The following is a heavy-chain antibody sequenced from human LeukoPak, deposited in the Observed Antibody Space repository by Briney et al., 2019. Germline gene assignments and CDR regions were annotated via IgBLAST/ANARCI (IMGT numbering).Heavy chain of an antibody. Sequence: GASVKVSCKASGYTLTTYAVIWVRQAPGQGLEWMGWINTNTGNPTYAQGFTGRFVFSLDTSVSTAYLQISSLKAEDTAVYYCARDPLESLYSPYYFDYWGQGTLVTVSS. CDR2: INTNTGNP. J-gene: IGHJ4*02. V-gene: IGHV7-4-1*02. CDR1: GYTLTTYA. D-gene: IGHD3-16*02. CDR3: ARDPLESLYSPYYFDY.